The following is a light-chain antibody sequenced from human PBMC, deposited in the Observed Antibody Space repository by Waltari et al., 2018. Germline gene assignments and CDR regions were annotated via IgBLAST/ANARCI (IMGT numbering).Light chain of an antibody. CDR3: QQYNSYSLYT. Sequence: DIQMTQSPTSLSASVGDRVTITSRASQSISRYLSWYQQKPGKAPKPLVYVASNLQSGVPSRFSGSGSGTDFTLTISNLQPEDLATYYCQQYNSYSLYTFGQGTKLEI. CDR2: VAS. J-gene: IGKJ2*01. CDR1: QSISRY. V-gene: IGKV1-39*01.